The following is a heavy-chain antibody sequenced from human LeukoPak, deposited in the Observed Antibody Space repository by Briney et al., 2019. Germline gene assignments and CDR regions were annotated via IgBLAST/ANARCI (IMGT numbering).Heavy chain of an antibody. J-gene: IGHJ4*02. CDR1: GYTFTSYG. D-gene: IGHD2-8*01. Sequence: ASVKVSCKASGYTFTSYGISWVRQAPGQGLEWMGWISAYNGNTNYAQKLQGRVTMTTDTSTSTVYMELSSLRSEDTAVYYCARDDCTNGVCYTFDYWGQGTLVTVSS. V-gene: IGHV1-18*01. CDR2: ISAYNGNT. CDR3: ARDDCTNGVCYTFDY.